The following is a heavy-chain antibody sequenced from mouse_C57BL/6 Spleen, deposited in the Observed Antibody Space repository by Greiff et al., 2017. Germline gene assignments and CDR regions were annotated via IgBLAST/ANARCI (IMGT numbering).Heavy chain of an antibody. D-gene: IGHD2-4*01. V-gene: IGHV14-2*01. Sequence: VQLKESGAELVKPGASVKLSCTASGFNIKDDYMHWVKQRTEQGLEWIGRIDPEDGATKYAPHFQRKATITADTSSNTDYLQLSSLTSEDTAVYYCARYDYVRGYFDVWGTGTTVTVSS. CDR3: ARYDYVRGYFDV. CDR2: IDPEDGAT. CDR1: GFNIKDDY. J-gene: IGHJ1*03.